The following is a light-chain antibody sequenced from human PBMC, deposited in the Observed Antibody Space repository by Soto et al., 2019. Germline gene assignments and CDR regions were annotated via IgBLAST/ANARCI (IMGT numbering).Light chain of an antibody. J-gene: IGKJ2*01. CDR3: QQRSNWPYT. CDR1: QGVSSY. Sequence: EIVLTQSPATLSLSPGERATLSCRARQGVSSYLARYQQKPGQAPRLLIYDASNRATGIPARFSGSGPGTDFTLTISSLEPEDFAVYYCQQRSNWPYTFGQGTKLEIK. V-gene: IGKV3D-11*01. CDR2: DAS.